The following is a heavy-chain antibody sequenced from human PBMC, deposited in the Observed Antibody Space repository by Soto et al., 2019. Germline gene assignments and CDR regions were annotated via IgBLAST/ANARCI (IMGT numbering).Heavy chain of an antibody. D-gene: IGHD2-15*01. CDR2: IYPGDSDT. J-gene: IGHJ6*02. CDR3: AGGRLGYCSGGSCYARDYYYYGMDV. V-gene: IGHV5-51*01. CDR1: GYSFTSYW. Sequence: LGEFLKSSCKGSGYSFTSYWIGWVRQMPGKGLEWMGIIYPGDSDTRYSPSFQGQVTISADKSISTAYLQWSSLKASDTAMYYCAGGRLGYCSGGSCYARDYYYYGMDVWGQGTTVTVSS.